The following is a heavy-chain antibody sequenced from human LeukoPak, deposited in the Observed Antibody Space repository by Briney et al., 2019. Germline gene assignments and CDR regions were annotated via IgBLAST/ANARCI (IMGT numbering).Heavy chain of an antibody. CDR3: AREKVLRPWYYYYYGMDV. CDR1: GGSFSGYY. V-gene: IGHV4-34*01. D-gene: IGHD3-3*01. J-gene: IGHJ6*02. Sequence: PSGTLSLTCAVYGGSFSGYYWSWIRQPPGKGLEWIGEINHSGSTNYNPSLKSRVTISVDTSKNQFSLKLSSVTAADTAVYYCAREKVLRPWYYYYYGMDVWGQGTTVTVSS. CDR2: INHSGST.